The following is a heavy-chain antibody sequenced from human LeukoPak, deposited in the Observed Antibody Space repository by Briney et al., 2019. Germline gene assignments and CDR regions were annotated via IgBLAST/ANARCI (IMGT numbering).Heavy chain of an antibody. CDR3: ARVGIYYYGSGALDAFDI. D-gene: IGHD3-10*01. J-gene: IGHJ3*02. CDR2: ISHNGST. Sequence: ETLPQSSGIHGHHISCTICWTWLRQPPGKGLEWIGEISHNGSTNYNPSLKRRDTISVDKSENQFSLKMSSVTAADTAVYYCARVGIYYYGSGALDAFDIWGQGTMVAVSS. V-gene: IGHV4-4*02. CDR1: GHHISCTIC.